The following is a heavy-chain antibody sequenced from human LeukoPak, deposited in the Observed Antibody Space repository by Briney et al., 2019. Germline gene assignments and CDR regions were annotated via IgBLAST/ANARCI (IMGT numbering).Heavy chain of an antibody. V-gene: IGHV3-23*01. D-gene: IGHD2-8*01. CDR2: ISGSGGST. J-gene: IGHJ4*02. CDR3: ARGVLYPAFYFDY. CDR1: GFTFSSYA. Sequence: GGSLRLSCAASGFTFSSYAMSLVRQAPGKGLEWVSGISGSGGSTFYADSVKGRFTISRDNSKSTLFLQMNSLRAEDTAVYYCARGVLYPAFYFDYWGQGTLVTVSS.